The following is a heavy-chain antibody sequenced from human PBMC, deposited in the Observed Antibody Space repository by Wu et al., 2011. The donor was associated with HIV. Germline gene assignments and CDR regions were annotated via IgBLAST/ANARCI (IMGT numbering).Heavy chain of an antibody. CDR1: GYTFTGHY. J-gene: IGHJ4*02. CDR2: INPNSGNT. D-gene: IGHD3-22*01. V-gene: IGHV1-8*02. Sequence: KPGASVKVSCKASGYTFTGHYMYWVRQAPGQGLEWMGWINPNSGNTGYAQKFQGRVTMTRNTSISTAYMELSSLTSEDTAVYFCARSGSSGYYPIYDYWGQGTLVTVSS. CDR3: ARSGSSGYYPIYDY.